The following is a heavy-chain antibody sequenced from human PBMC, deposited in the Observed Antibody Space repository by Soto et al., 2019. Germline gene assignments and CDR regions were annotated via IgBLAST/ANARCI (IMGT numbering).Heavy chain of an antibody. CDR2: ISGSGGST. D-gene: IGHD3-22*01. V-gene: IGHV3-23*01. Sequence: EVQLLESGGGLVQPGGSLRLSCAASGFTFSSYAMSWVRQAPGKGLEWVSAISGSGGSTYYADSVKGRFTISRDNSKNTLYLQMNSLRAEDTAAYYCAKGTHITMIVVVANFDYWGQGTLVTVSS. J-gene: IGHJ4*02. CDR1: GFTFSSYA. CDR3: AKGTHITMIVVVANFDY.